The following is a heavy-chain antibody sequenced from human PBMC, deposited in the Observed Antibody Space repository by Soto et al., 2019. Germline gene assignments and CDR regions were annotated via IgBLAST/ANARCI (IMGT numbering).Heavy chain of an antibody. J-gene: IGHJ6*03. CDR2: IIPILGIA. CDR1: GGTFSSYT. V-gene: IGHV1-69*04. Sequence: GASVKVSCKASGGTFSSYTISWVRQAPGQGLEWMGRIIPILGIANYAQKFQGRVTITADKSTSTAYMELSSLRSEDTAVYYCARDLKRPDEYYYYYYCMDVWGKGTTVTVSS. CDR3: ARDLKRPDEYYYYYYCMDV.